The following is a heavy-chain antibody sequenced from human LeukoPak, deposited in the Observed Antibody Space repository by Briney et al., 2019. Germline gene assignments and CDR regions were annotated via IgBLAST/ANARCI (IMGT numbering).Heavy chain of an antibody. V-gene: IGHV4-38-2*02. CDR1: GYSISSGYY. CDR3: ARVPGRGYSSSWGYFDY. Sequence: PSETLSLTCTVSGYSISSGYYWGWIRQPPGKGLEWIGSIYHSGSTYYNPSLKSRVTISVDTSKNQFSLKLSSVTAADTAVYYCARVPGRGYSSSWGYFDYWGQGTLVTVSS. J-gene: IGHJ4*02. D-gene: IGHD6-13*01. CDR2: IYHSGST.